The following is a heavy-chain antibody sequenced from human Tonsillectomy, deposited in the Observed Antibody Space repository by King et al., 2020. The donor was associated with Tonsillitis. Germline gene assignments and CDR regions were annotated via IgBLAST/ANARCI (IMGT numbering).Heavy chain of an antibody. V-gene: IGHV3-20*01. CDR2: INYKGSSR. CDR3: VRAAYGDLLGWFDP. J-gene: IGHJ5*02. D-gene: IGHD4-17*01. Sequence: VQLVESGGGAIRPGGSLRLSCAASGFIFDDYGMSWVRHVPGKGLEWVSGINYKGSSREYADSVKGRFTISRDNAKNSLYLQMDSLRAEDTALYHCVRAAYGDLLGWFDPWGQGTLVTVSS. CDR1: GFIFDDYG.